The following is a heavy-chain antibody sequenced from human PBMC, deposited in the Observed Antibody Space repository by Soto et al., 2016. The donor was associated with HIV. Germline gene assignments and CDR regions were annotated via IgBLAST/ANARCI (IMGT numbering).Heavy chain of an antibody. J-gene: IGHJ4*02. Sequence: EVQLVESGGGLVQPGGSLRLSCAASGFTFSSYTMNWVRQAPGKGLEWISYISSSSSTIYYADSVKGRFTIYRDNAKNSLYLQMHTLRVEDTAVYYCARDGLTHELDYWGQGTLVTVSS. V-gene: IGHV3-48*01. CDR1: GFTFSSYT. CDR3: ARDGLTHELDY. D-gene: IGHD3-16*01. CDR2: ISSSSSTI.